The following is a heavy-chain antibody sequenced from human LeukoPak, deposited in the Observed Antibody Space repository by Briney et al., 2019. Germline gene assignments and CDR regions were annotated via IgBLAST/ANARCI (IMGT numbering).Heavy chain of an antibody. J-gene: IGHJ3*02. V-gene: IGHV3-66*01. CDR3: ARGSFGEYRAFDI. CDR2: IYSGGST. D-gene: IGHD3-10*01. Sequence: GGSLRLSFAAPGFTVSSNYMSWGRQAPGKGLGWVSVIYSGGSTYYADSVKGRFTISRDNSKNTLYLQMNSLRAEDTAVYYCARGSFGEYRAFDIWGQGTMVTVSS. CDR1: GFTVSSNY.